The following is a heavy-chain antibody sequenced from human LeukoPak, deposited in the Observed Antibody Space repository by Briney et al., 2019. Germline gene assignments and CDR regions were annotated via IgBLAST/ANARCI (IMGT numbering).Heavy chain of an antibody. Sequence: GGSLRLFCAASGFTFSSYAVSWVRQAPGKGLEWVSAISGSGGSTYYADSVKGRFTISRDNSKNTVYLQMNSLRAEDTAVYYCAKVSTTVTTYYYYYMDVWGNGTTVTVSS. J-gene: IGHJ6*03. CDR2: ISGSGGST. CDR1: GFTFSSYA. D-gene: IGHD4-11*01. V-gene: IGHV3-23*01. CDR3: AKVSTTVTTYYYYYMDV.